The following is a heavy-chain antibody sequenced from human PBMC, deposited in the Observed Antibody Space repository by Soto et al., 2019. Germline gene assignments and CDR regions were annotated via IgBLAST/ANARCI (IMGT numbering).Heavy chain of an antibody. V-gene: IGHV3-21*01. D-gene: IGHD5-18*01. CDR1: GFTFSSYS. CDR2: ISSSSSYI. J-gene: IGHJ2*01. Sequence: EVQLVESGGGLVKPGGSLRLSCAASGFTFSSYSMNWVRQAPGKGLEWVSSISSSSSYIYYADSVKGRFTISRDNAKNSLYLQLNSLRAEDTAVYYCARSSRTAMPHEGPTRSYWYFDLWGRGALVTVSS. CDR3: ARSSRTAMPHEGPTRSYWYFDL.